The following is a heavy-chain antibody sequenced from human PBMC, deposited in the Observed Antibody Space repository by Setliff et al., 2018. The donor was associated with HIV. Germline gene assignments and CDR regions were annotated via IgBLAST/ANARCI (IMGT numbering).Heavy chain of an antibody. D-gene: IGHD1-26*01. J-gene: IGHJ4*02. CDR1: GFTFSTYW. V-gene: IGHV3-7*05. CDR3: ATDCAVVGGTGSLDS. CDR2: IKQDGSEK. Sequence: GGSLRLSCAVSGFTFSTYWMSWVRQAPGKGLEWVANIKQDGSEKNYMDSVKGRFTISRDNAKNSLYLQMNSLRVEDTAVYYCATDCAVVGGTGSLDSWGQGTLVTVSS.